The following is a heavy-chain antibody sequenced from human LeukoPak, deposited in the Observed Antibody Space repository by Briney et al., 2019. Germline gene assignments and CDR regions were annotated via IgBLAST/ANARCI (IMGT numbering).Heavy chain of an antibody. CDR1: GYTFIDYY. V-gene: IGHV1-46*01. Sequence: ASVKVSCKASGYTFIDYYMHWVRQAPGQGLEWMGKITPSDGSTTYAQKFQDRVTMTRDTSTSTVYMELNSLTSEDTAVYYCARDTYGSDYWGQGTLVTVSS. J-gene: IGHJ4*02. D-gene: IGHD3-10*01. CDR2: ITPSDGST. CDR3: ARDTYGSDY.